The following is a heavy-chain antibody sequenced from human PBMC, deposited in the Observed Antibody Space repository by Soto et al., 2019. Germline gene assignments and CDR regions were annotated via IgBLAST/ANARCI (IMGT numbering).Heavy chain of an antibody. D-gene: IGHD3-10*01. CDR2: VSGGGIT. Sequence: EVQLLESGGGLVQPGGSLRLSCSASGFTFSSHDMIWVRQAPGKGLEWVSGVSGGGITSYADSEKGRFTISRDKSRNTLYLQMNSMRVEDTVVYYCVKCFRGDFWGQGTLVSVPS. V-gene: IGHV3-23*01. J-gene: IGHJ4*02. CDR3: VKCFRGDF. CDR1: GFTFSSHD.